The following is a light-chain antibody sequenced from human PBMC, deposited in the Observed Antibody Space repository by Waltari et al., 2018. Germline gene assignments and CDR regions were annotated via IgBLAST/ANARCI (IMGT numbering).Light chain of an antibody. CDR1: QGVNNF. J-gene: IGKJ4*01. Sequence: DIQMTQSPSSLSASVGDTVTITCRASQGVNNFLVWLQQRPGKAPKSLIYGSSTLQSGVPSRFSGSGYGTDFTLTISSLQPEDIATYYCQQHADYPLTFGGGTRVEIK. CDR2: GSS. CDR3: QQHADYPLT. V-gene: IGKV1-16*01.